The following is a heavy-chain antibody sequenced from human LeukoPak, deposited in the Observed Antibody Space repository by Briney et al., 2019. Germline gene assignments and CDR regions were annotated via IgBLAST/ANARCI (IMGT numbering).Heavy chain of an antibody. CDR3: ARDPYSYGGTNWFDP. CDR2: ISSSSSYI. J-gene: IGHJ5*02. Sequence: GGSLRLSCAASGFTLSSYAMSWVRQAPGKGLEWVSSISSSSSYIYYADSVKGRFTISRDNAKNSLYLQMNSLRAEDTAVYYCARDPYSYGGTNWFDPWGQGTLVTVSS. D-gene: IGHD5-18*01. CDR1: GFTLSSYA. V-gene: IGHV3-21*01.